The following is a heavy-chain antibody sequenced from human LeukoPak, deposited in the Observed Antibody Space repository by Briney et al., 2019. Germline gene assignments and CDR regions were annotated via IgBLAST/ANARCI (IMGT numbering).Heavy chain of an antibody. CDR1: GFTFSSYA. V-gene: IGHV3-23*01. J-gene: IGHJ4*02. Sequence: GGSLRLSCAASGFTFSSYAMNWVRQAPGKGLEWVSAISGSGGSTYYADSVKGRFTISRDNSKNTLYLQMNSLRAEDTAVYYCAKEIAAAGTEPGFDYWGQGTLVTVSS. CDR3: AKEIAAAGTEPGFDY. CDR2: ISGSGGST. D-gene: IGHD6-13*01.